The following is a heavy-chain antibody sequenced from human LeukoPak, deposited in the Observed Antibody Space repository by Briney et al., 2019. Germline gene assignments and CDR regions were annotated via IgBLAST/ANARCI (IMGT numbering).Heavy chain of an antibody. CDR1: GGSISSTSYY. D-gene: IGHD2-2*02. CDR2: IKLSEGT. CDR3: ARAIYPPDAFDI. V-gene: IGHV4-39*07. J-gene: IGHJ3*02. Sequence: SETLSLTCTVSGGSISSTSYYWGWIRQPPGKGLEWIGNIKLSEGTYYNPSLKSRVTISVDTSKNQFSLKLSSVTAADTAVYYCARAIYPPDAFDIWGQGTMVTVSS.